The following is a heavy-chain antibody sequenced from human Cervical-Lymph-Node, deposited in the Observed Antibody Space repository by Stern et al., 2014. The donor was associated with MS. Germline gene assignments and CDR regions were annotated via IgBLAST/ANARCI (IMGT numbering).Heavy chain of an antibody. CDR1: GGSLSGYY. V-gene: IGHV4-59*01. Sequence: QVQLQELGPGLVKPSETLSLRCTVSGGSLSGYYWSWIRQPPGKGLEWIGYIYYSGNANYNSSRKGRAPISFDTSKNQFSLRLSSVTAADTAVYYCARDYGSGDIDYGMDVWGQGTTVIVTS. D-gene: IGHD3-10*01. CDR2: IYYSGNA. CDR3: ARDYGSGDIDYGMDV. J-gene: IGHJ6*02.